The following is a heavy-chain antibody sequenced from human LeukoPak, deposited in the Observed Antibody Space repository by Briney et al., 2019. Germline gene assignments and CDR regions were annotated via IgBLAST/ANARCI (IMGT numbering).Heavy chain of an antibody. V-gene: IGHV3-30*04. CDR3: ARDQLRFLEWSWDY. Sequence: GGSLRLSCAASGFTFSSYAMHSVRQAPGKGLEWVAVISYDGSNKYYADSVKGRFTISRDNSKNTLYLQMNSLRAEDTAVYYCARDQLRFLEWSWDYWGQGTPVTVSS. D-gene: IGHD3-3*01. CDR1: GFTFSSYA. CDR2: ISYDGSNK. J-gene: IGHJ4*02.